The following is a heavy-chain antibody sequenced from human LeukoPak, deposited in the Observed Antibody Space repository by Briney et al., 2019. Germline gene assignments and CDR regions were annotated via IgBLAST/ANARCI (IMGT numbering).Heavy chain of an antibody. J-gene: IGHJ4*02. CDR3: SAALDY. Sequence: GGSLRLSCAASGFTFRSYAMTWVRQAPGKGLECVGRIKSKTDGGTTDYAAPVKGRFTISRDDSKNTLYLQMNSLQIEDTAVYYCSAALDYWGQGTLVTVSS. D-gene: IGHD2-15*01. CDR2: IKSKTDGGTT. CDR1: GFTFRSYA. V-gene: IGHV3-15*01.